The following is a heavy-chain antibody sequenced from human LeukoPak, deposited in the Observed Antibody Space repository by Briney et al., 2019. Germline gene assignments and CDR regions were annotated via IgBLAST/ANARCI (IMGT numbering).Heavy chain of an antibody. CDR2: IKQDGSEK. V-gene: IGHV3-7*01. D-gene: IGHD6-13*01. CDR1: GFTFSSYW. Sequence: GGSLRLSCAASGFTFSSYWMSWVRQAPGKGLEWVANIKQDGSEKYYVDSVKGRFTISRENAKNSLYLQMNSLRAGDTAVYYCARGRRQYSSSRNWFDPWGQGTLVTVSS. J-gene: IGHJ5*02. CDR3: ARGRRQYSSSRNWFDP.